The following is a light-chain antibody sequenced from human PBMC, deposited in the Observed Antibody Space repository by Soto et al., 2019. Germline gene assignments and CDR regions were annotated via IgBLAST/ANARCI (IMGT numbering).Light chain of an antibody. V-gene: IGKV3-15*01. CDR3: QQYINLWT. Sequence: EIVLTQSPATLSSSPGERAPLSCRASQSVSSYLAWYQQKPGQAPRLLIYGASTRATGIPARFSGSGSGTEFTLTISSLQSEDFAVYYCQQYINLWTFGQGTKVDIK. CDR2: GAS. J-gene: IGKJ1*01. CDR1: QSVSSY.